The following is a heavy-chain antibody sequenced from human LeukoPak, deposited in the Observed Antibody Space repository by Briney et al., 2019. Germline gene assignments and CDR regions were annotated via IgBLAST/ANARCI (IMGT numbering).Heavy chain of an antibody. CDR3: ATHYDILTGTFPYY. D-gene: IGHD3-9*01. J-gene: IGHJ4*02. CDR2: IRQDGNEK. V-gene: IGHV3-7*03. CDR1: GFTFSNYW. Sequence: GGSLRLSCAASGFTFSNYWMSWVRQAPGKGLEWVANIRQDGNEKYYVGSVRGRFTISRDNAKNSLYLQMNSLRAEDTAVYYRATHYDILTGTFPYYWGQGTLVTVSS.